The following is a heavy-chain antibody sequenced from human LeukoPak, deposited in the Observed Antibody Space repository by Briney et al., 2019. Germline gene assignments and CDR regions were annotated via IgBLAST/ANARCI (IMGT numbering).Heavy chain of an antibody. J-gene: IGHJ4*02. D-gene: IGHD3-9*01. CDR3: ARDYPHILGDVLTGYYARGGDYFDY. CDR1: GYTFTSYY. CDR2: INPSGGST. V-gene: IGHV1-46*01. Sequence: ASVKVSCKASGYTFTSYYMHWVRQAPGQGLEWMGIINPSGGSTSYAQKFQGRVTMTRDTSTSTVYMELSSLRSEDTAVYYCARDYPHILGDVLTGYYARGGDYFDYWGQGTLVTVSS.